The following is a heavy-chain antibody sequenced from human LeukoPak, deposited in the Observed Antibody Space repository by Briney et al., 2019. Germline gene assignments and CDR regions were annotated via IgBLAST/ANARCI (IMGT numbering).Heavy chain of an antibody. CDR1: GYTFTGYY. Sequence: ASVKVSCKASGYTFTGYYMHWVRQAPGQGLEWMERINPNSGGTNYAQKFQGRVTMTRDTSISTAYMELSRLRSDDTAVYYCAVAIQLFHAFDIWGQGTMVTVSS. D-gene: IGHD5-18*01. CDR2: INPNSGGT. V-gene: IGHV1-2*06. J-gene: IGHJ3*02. CDR3: AVAIQLFHAFDI.